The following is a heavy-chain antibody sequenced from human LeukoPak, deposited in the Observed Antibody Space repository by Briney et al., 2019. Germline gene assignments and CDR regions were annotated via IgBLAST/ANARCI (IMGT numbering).Heavy chain of an antibody. D-gene: IGHD4-17*01. CDR1: GGSFSGYY. CDR2: INHSGNT. CDR3: ARDRTDYGDYGNWFDP. Sequence: PSETLSLACAVYGGSFSGYYWSRIRQPPGKGLEWIGEINHSGNTNYNPSLKSRVAISVDTSKNQFSLKLSSVTAADTAVYYCARDRTDYGDYGNWFDPWGQGTLVTVSS. J-gene: IGHJ5*02. V-gene: IGHV4-34*01.